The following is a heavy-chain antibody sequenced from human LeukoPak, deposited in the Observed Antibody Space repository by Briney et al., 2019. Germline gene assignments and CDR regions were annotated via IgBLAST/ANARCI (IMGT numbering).Heavy chain of an antibody. D-gene: IGHD1-1*01. CDR3: AKDLVHWNDIYYYYGMDV. CDR1: GFTFSSYG. V-gene: IGHV3-30*18. Sequence: PGRSLRLSCAASGFTFSSYGMHWVRQAPGKGLEWVAVISYDGSNKYYADSVKGRFTISRDNSKNTLYLQMDSLRAEDTAVYYCAKDLVHWNDIYYYYGMDVWGQGTTVTVSS. J-gene: IGHJ6*02. CDR2: ISYDGSNK.